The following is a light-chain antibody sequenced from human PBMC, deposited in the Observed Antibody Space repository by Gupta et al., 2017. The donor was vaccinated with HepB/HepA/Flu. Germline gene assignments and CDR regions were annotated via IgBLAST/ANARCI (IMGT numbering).Light chain of an antibody. CDR2: TTS. J-gene: IGKJ3*01. CDR3: QQGDNAPFT. Sequence: DIHMTQSPSSLSASVGDRVTITCRPSQSINGYLNWYQQKPGKAPKLLLHTTSTWQSGVPSRFSGSGSGTDFTLTISRLQPEDFATYYCQQGDNAPFTFGQGTKVDIE. V-gene: IGKV1-39*01. CDR1: QSINGY.